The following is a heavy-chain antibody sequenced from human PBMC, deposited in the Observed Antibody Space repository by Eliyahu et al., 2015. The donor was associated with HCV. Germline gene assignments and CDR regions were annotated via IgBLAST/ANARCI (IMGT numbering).Heavy chain of an antibody. CDR3: AKEMVRGIVESYYYYGVDV. J-gene: IGHJ6*02. CDR2: ISGSGGNT. V-gene: IGHV3-23*01. D-gene: IGHD3-10*01. Sequence: EVQLLESGGGLVQPGGSLRLSCAASGFTFXSYAMXWVRQAPGKGLEWVSAISGSGGNTYYADSVKGRFTIARDNSKNTLYLQMNSLRAEDTAIYYCAKEMVRGIVESYYYYGVDVWGQGTTVTVSS. CDR1: GFTFXSYA.